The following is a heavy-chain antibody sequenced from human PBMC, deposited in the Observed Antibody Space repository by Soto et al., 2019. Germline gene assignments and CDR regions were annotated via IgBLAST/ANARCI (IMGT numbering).Heavy chain of an antibody. CDR3: ARAHRSSSGDYFDY. D-gene: IGHD6-6*01. J-gene: IGHJ4*02. Sequence: QVQLVQSGAEVKKPGSSVKVSCKASGGTFSSYTISWVRQAPGQGLEWMGRIIPILGIANYAQKFQGRVTITADKSTSTAYMEMSSLRSEDTAVYYCARAHRSSSGDYFDYWGQGTMVTVSS. V-gene: IGHV1-69*02. CDR1: GGTFSSYT. CDR2: IIPILGIA.